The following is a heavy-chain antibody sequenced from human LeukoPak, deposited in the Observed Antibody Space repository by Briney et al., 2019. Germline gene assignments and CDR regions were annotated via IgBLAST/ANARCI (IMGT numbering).Heavy chain of an antibody. D-gene: IGHD1-26*01. Sequence: GGSLRLSCAASGFTFDDYAMHWVRQAPGKGLEWVSGISWNSGSTYYADSVKGRFTISRDNSKNTLYLQMNSLRAEDTAVYYCARELVGAQGLDYWGQGTLVTVSS. CDR3: ARELVGAQGLDY. CDR1: GFTFDDYA. J-gene: IGHJ4*02. V-gene: IGHV3-9*01. CDR2: ISWNSGST.